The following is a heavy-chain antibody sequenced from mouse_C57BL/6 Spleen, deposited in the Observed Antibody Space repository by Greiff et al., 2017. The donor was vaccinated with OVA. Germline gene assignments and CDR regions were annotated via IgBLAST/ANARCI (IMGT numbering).Heavy chain of an antibody. CDR3: AREGNYYAMDY. J-gene: IGHJ4*01. CDR1: GFSLTSYG. Sequence: VMLVESGPGLVQPSQSLSITCTVSGFSLTSYGVHWVRQSPGTGLEWLGVIWSGGSTDYTAAFISRLSISKDNSKSQVFFKMNSLQADDTAIYYCAREGNYYAMDYWGQGTSVTVSS. V-gene: IGHV2-2*01. CDR2: IWSGGST.